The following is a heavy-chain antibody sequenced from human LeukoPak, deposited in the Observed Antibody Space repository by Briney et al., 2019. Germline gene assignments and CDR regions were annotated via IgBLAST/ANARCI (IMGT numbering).Heavy chain of an antibody. CDR1: GFTFSSYA. CDR3: AKGNGYSYGRYYFDY. Sequence: GGSLRLSCAASGFTFSSYAMGWVRQAPGKGLEWVSAITASGGNTYYADSVKGRFTISRDNSKNTLYLQVNSLRAEDTAVYYCAKGNGYSYGRYYFDYWGQGTMVTVSS. J-gene: IGHJ4*02. V-gene: IGHV3-23*01. D-gene: IGHD5-18*01. CDR2: ITASGGNT.